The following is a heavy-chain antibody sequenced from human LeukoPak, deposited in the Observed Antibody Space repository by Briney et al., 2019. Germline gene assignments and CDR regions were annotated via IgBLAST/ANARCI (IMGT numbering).Heavy chain of an antibody. V-gene: IGHV3-64D*06. CDR3: VKSGSYYNEPYYFDY. D-gene: IGHD3-10*01. J-gene: IGHJ4*02. Sequence: GGSLRLSCAASGFTFTSYEMNWVRQAPGKGLEYVSGISSNGGSTYYADSVKGRFTISRDNSKNTLYLQMSSLRAEDTAVYYCVKSGSYYNEPYYFDYWGQGTLVTVSS. CDR1: GFTFTSYE. CDR2: ISSNGGST.